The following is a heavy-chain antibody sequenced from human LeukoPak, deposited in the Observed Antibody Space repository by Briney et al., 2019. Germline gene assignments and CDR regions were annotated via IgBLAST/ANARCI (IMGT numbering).Heavy chain of an antibody. Sequence: GASVKVSCKASGYTFTGPYLHWVRQAPGQGFEWMGWINPNSGDTNYEQKFQGRVTMTRDTSISTAYMELSRLRFDDTAVYYCARAYNWGYDYWGQGTLVTVSS. D-gene: IGHD1-1*01. V-gene: IGHV1-2*02. CDR3: ARAYNWGYDY. CDR2: INPNSGDT. J-gene: IGHJ4*02. CDR1: GYTFTGPY.